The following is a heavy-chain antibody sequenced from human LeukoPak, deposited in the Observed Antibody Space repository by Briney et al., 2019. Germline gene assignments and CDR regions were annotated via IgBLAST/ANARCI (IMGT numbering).Heavy chain of an antibody. J-gene: IGHJ4*02. D-gene: IGHD2-15*01. CDR1: GFTFSSYW. CDR2: INQDGSEK. V-gene: IGHV3-7*01. CDR3: ARDAYSGGSCYAY. Sequence: GGSLRLSCAVSGFTFSSYWMSWVRQAPGKGLEWVANINQDGSEKYYVDSLEGRFTISRDNAKNSLFLQMNSLRAEDTAVYYCARDAYSGGSCYAYWGQGTLVVVSS.